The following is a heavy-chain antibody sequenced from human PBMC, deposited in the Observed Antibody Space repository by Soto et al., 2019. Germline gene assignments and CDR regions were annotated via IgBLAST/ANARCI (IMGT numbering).Heavy chain of an antibody. CDR3: ASIFDFWSRPENYYYYYGMDV. J-gene: IGHJ6*02. CDR2: INAGNGNT. D-gene: IGHD3-3*01. CDR1: GYTFTSYA. Sequence: AASVKVSCKASGYTFTSYAMHWVRQAPGQRLEWMGWINAGNGNTKYSQKFQGRVTITRDTSASTAYMELSSLRSEDTAVYYCASIFDFWSRPENYYYYYGMDVWGQGTTVTVSS. V-gene: IGHV1-3*01.